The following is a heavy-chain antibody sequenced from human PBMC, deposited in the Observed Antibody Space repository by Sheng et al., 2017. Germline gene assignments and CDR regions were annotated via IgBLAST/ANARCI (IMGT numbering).Heavy chain of an antibody. D-gene: IGHD1-26*01. Sequence: QVQLVESGGGVVQPGRSLRLSCADSAFTFRSYAMHWVRQAPGKGLEWVAVMSHDGGNKYYTESVKGRFTISRDNSKNMLYLQMNSLRVEDTAVYYCARDRVGSYYGMDVWGQGTTVTVSS. CDR2: MSHDGGNK. CDR1: AFTFRSYA. V-gene: IGHV3-30*04. CDR3: ARDRVGSYYGMDV. J-gene: IGHJ6*02.